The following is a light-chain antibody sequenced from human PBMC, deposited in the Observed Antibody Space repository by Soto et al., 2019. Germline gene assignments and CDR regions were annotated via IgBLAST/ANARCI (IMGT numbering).Light chain of an antibody. CDR1: SSDIGTYNS. J-gene: IGLJ3*02. Sequence: QSALTQSASVSGSPGQSITISCTGTSSDIGTYNSVSWYQHHPGKAPKLLIFEVIDRPSGVSDRFSGSKSGNTASLTISGLQPEDEADYYCCSYTSTYTLVFGGGTKVTVL. CDR2: EVI. CDR3: CSYTSTYTLV. V-gene: IGLV2-14*01.